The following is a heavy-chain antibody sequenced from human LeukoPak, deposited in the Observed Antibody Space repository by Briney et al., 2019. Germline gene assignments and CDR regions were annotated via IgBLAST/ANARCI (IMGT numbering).Heavy chain of an antibody. CDR3: ARHGGYSYGPFDY. D-gene: IGHD5-18*01. J-gene: IGHJ4*02. Sequence: SETLSLTCTVSGGSISSYYWSWIRRPPGKGLEWIGYIYYSGSTNYNPSLETRVTISVDTSKNQFSLKLSSVTAADTAVYYCARHGGYSYGPFDYWGQGTLVTVSS. CDR2: IYYSGST. V-gene: IGHV4-59*08. CDR1: GGSISSYY.